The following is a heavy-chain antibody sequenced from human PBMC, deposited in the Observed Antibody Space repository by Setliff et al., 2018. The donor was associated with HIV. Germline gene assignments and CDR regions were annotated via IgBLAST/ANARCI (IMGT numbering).Heavy chain of an antibody. J-gene: IGHJ6*03. CDR2: IIPIFGTA. CDR3: VNLPFFYYYYMDV. Sequence: SVKVSCKASGGTFSSYAISWVRQAPGQGLEWMGGIIPIFGTANYAQKFQGRVTITADESTSTAYMELSSLRSEDTAVYYCVNLPFFYYYYMDVWGEGTPVTVSS. CDR1: GGTFSSYA. V-gene: IGHV1-69*13.